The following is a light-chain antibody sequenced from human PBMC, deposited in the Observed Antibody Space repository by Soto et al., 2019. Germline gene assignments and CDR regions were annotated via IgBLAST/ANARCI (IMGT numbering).Light chain of an antibody. V-gene: IGKV3-11*01. CDR3: QQHINWPLT. J-gene: IGKJ4*01. CDR1: QTFSSS. Sequence: EIVLTQSPATLSLSPGERATLSCRASQTFSSSLAWYQQKPGQAPRLLIYEASNRATGIPARFSGSGSGADFTLTISSLEPEDFALYYCQQHINWPLTFGGGTQVDIQ. CDR2: EAS.